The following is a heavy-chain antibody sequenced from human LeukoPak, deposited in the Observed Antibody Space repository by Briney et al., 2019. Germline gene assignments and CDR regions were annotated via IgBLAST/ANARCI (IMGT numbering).Heavy chain of an antibody. J-gene: IGHJ4*02. CDR2: ISTYNGDT. Sequence: ASVKDSCKASGYICSNYGISWVRQAPGQGLEWMGWISTYNGDTNYAQKFQGRVTMTTDTSTSTDYMELRSLRYDDTAVYYCARDYCSSSRRTSYFDYWAQGALVTVSS. CDR3: ARDYCSSSRRTSYFDY. D-gene: IGHD2-2*01. CDR1: GYICSNYG. V-gene: IGHV1-18*01.